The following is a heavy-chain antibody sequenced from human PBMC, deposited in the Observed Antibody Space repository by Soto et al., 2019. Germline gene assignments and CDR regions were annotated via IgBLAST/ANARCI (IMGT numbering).Heavy chain of an antibody. J-gene: IGHJ4*02. D-gene: IGHD6-13*01. V-gene: IGHV1-46*01. Sequence: QVQLVQSGAEVKKPGASVKVSCKASGYTFIRYDMHWVRQAPREGLEWMGIISPSGGRTTNAQKFQGRVTMTRDTSTSTVYMELSSLRFEDTAVYYCARVGASSSWDYWGQGTLITVSS. CDR1: GYTFIRYD. CDR2: ISPSGGRT. CDR3: ARVGASSSWDY.